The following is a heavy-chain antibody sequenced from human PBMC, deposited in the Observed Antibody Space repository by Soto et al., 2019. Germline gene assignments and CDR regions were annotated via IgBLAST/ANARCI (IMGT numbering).Heavy chain of an antibody. V-gene: IGHV1-69*06. D-gene: IGHD3-22*01. J-gene: IGHJ4*02. CDR3: ARGQTYYYDSSGYQFFDY. CDR2: IIPIFGTA. Sequence: QVQLVQSGAEVKKPGSSVKVSCKASGGTFSSYAISWVRQAPGQGLEWMGGIIPIFGTANYAQKFQGRVTITADKSTSPAYMELSSLRSEDTAVYYCARGQTYYYDSSGYQFFDYWGQGTLVTVSS. CDR1: GGTFSSYA.